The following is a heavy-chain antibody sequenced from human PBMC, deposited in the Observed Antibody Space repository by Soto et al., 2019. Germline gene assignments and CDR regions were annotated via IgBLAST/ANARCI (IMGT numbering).Heavy chain of an antibody. CDR2: IYYSGST. J-gene: IGHJ6*02. V-gene: IGHV4-31*03. D-gene: IGHD2-2*01. Sequence: SETLSLTCTVSGGSISSGVYYWSWIRQHPGKGLEWIGYIYYSGSTYYNPSLKSRVTISVDTSKNRFSLKLSSVTAADTAVYYCARERWRDCSSTSCPRDVWGQGTTVTVSS. CDR1: GGSISSGVYY. CDR3: ARERWRDCSSTSCPRDV.